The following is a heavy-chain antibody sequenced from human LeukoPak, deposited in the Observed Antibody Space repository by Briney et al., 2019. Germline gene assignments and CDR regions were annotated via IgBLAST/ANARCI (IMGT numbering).Heavy chain of an antibody. V-gene: IGHV3-33*06. J-gene: IGHJ4*02. D-gene: IGHD4/OR15-4a*01. CDR3: AKAPRGGGSMVVTSFDY. Sequence: PGGSLRLSCAASGFTFSSYGMHWVRQAPGKGLEWVAGIWYDGSNKYYADSVKGRFTISRDNSKNTLYLQMNSLRAEDTAVYYCAKAPRGGGSMVVTSFDYWGQGTLVTVSS. CDR2: IWYDGSNK. CDR1: GFTFSSYG.